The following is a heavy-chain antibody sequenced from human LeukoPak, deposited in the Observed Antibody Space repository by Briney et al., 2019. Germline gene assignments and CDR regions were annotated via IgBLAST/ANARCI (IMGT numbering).Heavy chain of an antibody. Sequence: SVKVSCKASGGTFSTFGISWVRQAPGQGLEWMGGIIPMSGTVNNAQKFQGRVTITADKSTGTAYMELSSLRSDDTAMYYCARFQAGAYDVWGQGTMVTVSS. CDR2: IIPMSGTV. CDR1: GGTFSTFG. V-gene: IGHV1-69*06. J-gene: IGHJ3*01. CDR3: ARFQAGAYDV.